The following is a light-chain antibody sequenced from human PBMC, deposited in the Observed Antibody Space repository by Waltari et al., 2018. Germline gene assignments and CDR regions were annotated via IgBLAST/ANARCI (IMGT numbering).Light chain of an antibody. CDR2: VNSDGSH. J-gene: IGLJ3*02. Sequence: QLVLTQSPSASASLRASVTLTCTLSSGHSTNVIAWHQQRPERGPRYLMKVNSDGSHSKGDEIPDRFSGSSSGAERYLTISSLQSEDEADYYCETGGHGTWVFGGGTKLTVL. CDR3: ETGGHGTWV. CDR1: SGHSTNV. V-gene: IGLV4-69*01.